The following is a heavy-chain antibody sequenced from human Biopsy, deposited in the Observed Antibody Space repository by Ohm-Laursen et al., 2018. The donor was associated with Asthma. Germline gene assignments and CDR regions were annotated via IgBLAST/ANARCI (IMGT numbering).Heavy chain of an antibody. CDR1: GLTFRNYG. CDR3: ARTHERWTSIQDDALDI. Sequence: SLRLSCAASGLTFRNYGMHWVRQAPDKGLEWVAVISYDGGNKFYGDSVKGRFTLSRDNSRNTLYLQMNSLRVEDTAIYYCARTHERWTSIQDDALDIWGQGTMVIVSS. D-gene: IGHD4-23*01. CDR2: ISYDGGNK. J-gene: IGHJ3*02. V-gene: IGHV3-30*03.